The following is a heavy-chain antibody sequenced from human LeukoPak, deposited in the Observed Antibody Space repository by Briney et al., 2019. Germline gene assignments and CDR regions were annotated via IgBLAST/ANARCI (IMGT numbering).Heavy chain of an antibody. CDR1: GGTFSSYA. CDR3: ARSSGWYFYLDY. J-gene: IGHJ4*02. CDR2: IIPIFGTA. V-gene: IGHV1-69*06. D-gene: IGHD6-19*01. Sequence: SVTVSFKASGGTFSSYAISWVRQAPGQGLEWMGGIIPIFGTANYAQKFQGRVTITADKSTSTAYMELSSLRSEDTAVYYCARSSGWYFYLDYWGQGTLVTVSS.